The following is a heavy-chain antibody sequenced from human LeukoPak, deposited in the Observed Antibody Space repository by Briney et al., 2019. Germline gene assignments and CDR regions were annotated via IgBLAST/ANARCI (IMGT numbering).Heavy chain of an antibody. CDR2: IKQDGSEK. D-gene: IGHD2-2*02. V-gene: IGHV3-7*01. CDR1: GFTFSSYW. Sequence: GGSLRLSCAASGFTFSSYWMSWVRQAPGKGLEWVANIKQDGSEKYCVDSVKGRFTISRDNAKNSLYLQMNSLRAEDTAVYYCAKNHGGYCTGSSCYNFYYYMDVWGKGTTVTVSS. J-gene: IGHJ6*03. CDR3: AKNHGGYCTGSSCYNFYYYMDV.